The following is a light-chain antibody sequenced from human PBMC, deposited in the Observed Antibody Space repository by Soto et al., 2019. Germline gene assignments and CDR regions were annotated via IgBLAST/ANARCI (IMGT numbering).Light chain of an antibody. Sequence: EIVLTQSPGTLSLSPGERATLSCRASQSVSNNYLAWYQQKPGQAPRLLIYGASTRATGIPDRFSGSGSGTDFTLTISRLEPEDFAVYYCHQYGSSETFGQGTKV. CDR3: HQYGSSET. CDR1: QSVSNNY. J-gene: IGKJ1*01. CDR2: GAS. V-gene: IGKV3-20*01.